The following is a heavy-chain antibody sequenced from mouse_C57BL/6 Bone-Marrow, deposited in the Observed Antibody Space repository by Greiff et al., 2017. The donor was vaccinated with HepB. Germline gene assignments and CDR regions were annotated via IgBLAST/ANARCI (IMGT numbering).Heavy chain of an antibody. CDR3: ARLRPNAMDY. J-gene: IGHJ4*01. V-gene: IGHV1-64*01. D-gene: IGHD2-12*01. CDR1: GYTFTSYW. Sequence: QVQLQQPGAELVKPGASVKLSCKASGYTFTSYWMHWVKQRPGQGLEWIGMIHPNSGSTNYNEKFKSKATLTVDKSSSTAYMQLRSLTSEDSAVYYCARLRPNAMDYWGQGTSVTVSS. CDR2: IHPNSGST.